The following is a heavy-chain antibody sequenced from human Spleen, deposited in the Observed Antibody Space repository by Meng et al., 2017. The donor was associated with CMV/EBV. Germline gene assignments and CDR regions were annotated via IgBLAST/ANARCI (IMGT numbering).Heavy chain of an antibody. J-gene: IGHJ4*02. CDR3: ARRGGPNDY. Sequence: GGSLRLSCEVYDESFSGFYWTWIRQPPGKGLEWVGNIKQDGSEKYYVDSLRGRFTISRDNAKNSLYLQMNSLRAEDTAVYYCARRGGPNDYWGQGTLVTVSS. CDR1: DESFSGFY. D-gene: IGHD2-15*01. V-gene: IGHV3-7*01. CDR2: IKQDGSEK.